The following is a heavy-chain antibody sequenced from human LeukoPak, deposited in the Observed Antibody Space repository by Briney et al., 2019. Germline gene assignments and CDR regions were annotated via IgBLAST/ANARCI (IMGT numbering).Heavy chain of an antibody. V-gene: IGHV3-43D*03. CDR3: AKDTDPAYFYYMDV. J-gene: IGHJ6*03. CDR2: ISWQGGTT. Sequence: GGSLRLSCAASGFTFDDYAMHWVRQAPGKGLEWVSFISWQGGTTYYADSVKGRFTISRDNSKNSLYLQTNSLRAEDTAFYYCAKDTDPAYFYYMDVWGKGTTVTVSS. CDR1: GFTFDDYA.